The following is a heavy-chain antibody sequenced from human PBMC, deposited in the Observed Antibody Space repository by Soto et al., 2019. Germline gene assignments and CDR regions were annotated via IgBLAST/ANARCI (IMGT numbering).Heavy chain of an antibody. Sequence: SLRLSSATSGFTLSSYGMHWVRQAPGKGLEWVAVISYDGSNKYYADSVKGRFTISRDNSKNTLYLQMNSLRAEDTAVYYCAKKMITFGGVIVHDAFDIWGQGT. CDR2: ISYDGSNK. D-gene: IGHD3-16*02. CDR3: AKKMITFGGVIVHDAFDI. CDR1: GFTLSSYG. J-gene: IGHJ3*02. V-gene: IGHV3-30*18.